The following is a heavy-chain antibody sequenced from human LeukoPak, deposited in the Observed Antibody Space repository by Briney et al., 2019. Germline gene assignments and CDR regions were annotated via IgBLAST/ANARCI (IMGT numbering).Heavy chain of an antibody. CDR1: VFTLRNYF. D-gene: IGHD3-10*01. CDR3: AREGYYGSGSPPSLYFDY. V-gene: IGHV3-30-3*01. Sequence: PGGSLRLSCAASVFTLRNYFILWVRQAQCKGLEWVAVTSSDLNVKLYADSVKGRFTISRDNSRSTLYLQMNSLRPEDTAIYYCAREGYYGSGSPPSLYFDYWGQGTLVTVSS. CDR2: TSSDLNVK. J-gene: IGHJ4*02.